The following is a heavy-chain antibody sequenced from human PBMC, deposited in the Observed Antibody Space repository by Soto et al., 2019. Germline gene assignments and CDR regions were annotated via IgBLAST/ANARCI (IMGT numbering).Heavy chain of an antibody. CDR2: TYYKSKWNN. D-gene: IGHD3-10*01. V-gene: IGHV6-1*01. J-gene: IGHJ6*02. CDR3: SGITWFRGMDV. Sequence: SQTLSLTCAISGDSVSSNSAAWNWISQSPSRGLEWLGRTYYKSKWNNDYALSVKSRITINPDTSKNQFSLHLYSVTPEDTAVYYCSGITWFRGMDVWGQGTPVTGSS. CDR1: GDSVSSNSAA.